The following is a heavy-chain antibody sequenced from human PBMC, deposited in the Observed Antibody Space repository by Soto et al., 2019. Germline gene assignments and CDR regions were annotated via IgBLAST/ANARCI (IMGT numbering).Heavy chain of an antibody. D-gene: IGHD1-26*01. CDR2: IDNAGSSA. CDR3: TRVGGSVSGMDI. J-gene: IGHJ6*02. V-gene: IGHV3-74*01. Sequence: EVQLVESGGGLVQPGGSLRLSCAASGFTFSIYWMHWVRQAPGKGPVWVSRIDNAGSSARYADSVKGRFTISRDNAKNTVYRQMNSLRAEETAVYYCTRVGGSVSGMDIWGQGTTVNVSS. CDR1: GFTFSIYW.